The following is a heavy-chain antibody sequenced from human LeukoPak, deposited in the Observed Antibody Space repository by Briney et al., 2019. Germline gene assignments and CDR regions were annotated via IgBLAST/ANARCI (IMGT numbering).Heavy chain of an antibody. CDR3: ARDGEHSSSY. J-gene: IGHJ4*02. CDR2: IYYSGST. CDR1: GGSISSYY. D-gene: IGHD6-13*01. V-gene: IGHV4-59*01. Sequence: SETLSLTCTVSGGSISSYYWSWIRQPPGKGLEWIGYIYYSGSTNYNPSLKSRVTIPVDTSKNQFSLKLSSVTAADTAVYYCARDGEHSSSYWGQGTLVTVSS.